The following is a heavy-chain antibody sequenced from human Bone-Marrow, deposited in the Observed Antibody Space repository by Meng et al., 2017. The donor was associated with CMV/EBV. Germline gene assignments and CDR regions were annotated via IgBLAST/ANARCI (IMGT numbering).Heavy chain of an antibody. CDR2: IYYSGST. CDR3: ARALRLDIVVVPAALNWFDP. Sequence: SETLSLTCTVSGGSISSYYWSWIRQPPGKGLEWIGYIYYSGSTYYNPSLKSRVTISVDTSKNQFSLKLSSVTAADTAVYYCARALRLDIVVVPAALNWFDPWGQGTLVTVSS. V-gene: IGHV4-59*12. CDR1: GGSISSYY. J-gene: IGHJ5*02. D-gene: IGHD2-2*03.